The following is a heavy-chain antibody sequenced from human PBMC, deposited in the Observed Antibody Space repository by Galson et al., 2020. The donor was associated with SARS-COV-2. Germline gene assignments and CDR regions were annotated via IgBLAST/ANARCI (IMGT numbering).Heavy chain of an antibody. CDR3: AKDLHSYGFLSYFDY. V-gene: IGHV3-33*06. J-gene: IGHJ4*02. CDR2: IWYDGSNK. CDR1: GFTFSSYG. Sequence: GGSLRLSCAASGFTFSSYGMHWVRQAPGKGLEWVAVIWYDGSNKYYADSVKGRFTISRDNSKNTLYLQMNSLRAEDTAVYYCAKDLHSYGFLSYFDYWGQGTLVTVSS. D-gene: IGHD5-18*01.